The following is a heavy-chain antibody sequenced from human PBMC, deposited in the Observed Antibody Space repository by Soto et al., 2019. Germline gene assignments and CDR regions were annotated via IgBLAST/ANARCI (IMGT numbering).Heavy chain of an antibody. Sequence: EVQLVESGGGLVQPGGSLRLSCAASGFTFSSYAMTWVRQAPGKGLEWVSSISSSSGTIYYADSVKGRFTISRDNAKNSLYLQMNSLRDEDTAVYYCARVFYSVAGTGGLDYWGQGTLVTVSS. CDR1: GFTFSSYA. CDR3: ARVFYSVAGTGGLDY. CDR2: ISSSSGTI. J-gene: IGHJ4*02. V-gene: IGHV3-48*02. D-gene: IGHD6-19*01.